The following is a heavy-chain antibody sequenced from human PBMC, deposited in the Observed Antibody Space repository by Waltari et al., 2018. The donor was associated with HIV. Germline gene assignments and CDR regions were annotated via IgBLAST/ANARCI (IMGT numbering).Heavy chain of an antibody. CDR3: AREIYSSSRTDGYYGMDV. CDR1: GYTFTGYY. Sequence: QVQLVQSGAEVKKPGASVKVSCQASGYTFTGYYMHWVRQAPGQGLEWMGWINPNSGGTNYAQKFQGRVTMTRDTSISTAYMELSRLRSDDTAVYYCAREIYSSSRTDGYYGMDVWGQGTTVTVSS. V-gene: IGHV1-2*02. CDR2: INPNSGGT. D-gene: IGHD6-13*01. J-gene: IGHJ6*02.